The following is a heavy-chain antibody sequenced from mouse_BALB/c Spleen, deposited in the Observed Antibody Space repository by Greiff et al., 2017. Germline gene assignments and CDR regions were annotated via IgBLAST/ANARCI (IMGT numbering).Heavy chain of an antibody. CDR3: TRWPDYYGSSYDFDY. D-gene: IGHD1-1*01. Sequence: VQLQQSGAELVRPGASVTLSCKASGYTFTDYEMHWVKQTPVHGLEWIGAIDPETGGTAYNQKFKGKATLTADKSSSTAYMELRSLTSEDSAVYYCTRWPDYYGSSYDFDYWGQGTTLTVSS. CDR1: GYTFTDYE. V-gene: IGHV1-15*01. J-gene: IGHJ2*01. CDR2: IDPETGGT.